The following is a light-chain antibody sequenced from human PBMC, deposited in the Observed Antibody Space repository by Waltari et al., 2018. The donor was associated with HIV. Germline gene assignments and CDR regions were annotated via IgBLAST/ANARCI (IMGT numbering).Light chain of an antibody. CDR2: QDN. Sequence: SSELIQPPSMSVSPGQTASITCSGDKLGNKYASWYQQKPGQSPVLVMYQDNKRPSDIPTRFSGSNSGDTATLTISGTQALEEADYYCQAWDTSGVVFGGGTKLTVL. J-gene: IGLJ2*01. CDR1: KLGNKY. V-gene: IGLV3-1*01. CDR3: QAWDTSGVV.